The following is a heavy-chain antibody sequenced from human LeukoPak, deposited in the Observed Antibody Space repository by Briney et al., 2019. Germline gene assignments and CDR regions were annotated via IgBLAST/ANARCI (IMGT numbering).Heavy chain of an antibody. CDR2: VSSSGGGM. V-gene: IGHV3-48*03. D-gene: IGHD3-10*01. J-gene: IGHJ3*02. CDR1: GFTLSSYE. CDR3: ARDLYGSGGDAFDI. Sequence: GGSLRLSCAASGFTLSSYEMNWVRQAPGKGLEWVSYVSSSGGGMLYADSVKGRLTISRDNAKNSLSLQMSSLRAEDTAVYYCARDLYGSGGDAFDIWGQGTMVTVSS.